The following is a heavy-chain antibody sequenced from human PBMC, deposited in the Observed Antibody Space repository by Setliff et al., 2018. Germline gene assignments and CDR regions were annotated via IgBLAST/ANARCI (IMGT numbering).Heavy chain of an antibody. V-gene: IGHV4-59*02. J-gene: IGHJ6*03. Sequence: SETLSLTCRVSGGSVSTFYWTWIRQPPGKGLEWIGYISYSGSTNYNPSLKSRVTISVDTSKNQFSLQLSSVTAADTAVYYCAREGVDARSSTDYRYYMDVWGKGTTVTVSS. CDR2: ISYSGST. D-gene: IGHD2-8*01. CDR3: AREGVDARSSTDYRYYMDV. CDR1: GGSVSTFY.